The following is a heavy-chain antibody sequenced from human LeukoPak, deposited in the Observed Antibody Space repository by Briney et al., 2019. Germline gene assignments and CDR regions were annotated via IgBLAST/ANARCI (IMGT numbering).Heavy chain of an antibody. Sequence: AGGSLRLSCAASGFTFSSYAMHWLRQAPGKGLEWVAVISYDGSNKYYADSVKGRFTISRDNSKNTLYLQMNSLRAEDTAVYYCARDGGWLQFAAFDIWGQGTMVTVSS. CDR1: GFTFSSYA. CDR2: ISYDGSNK. CDR3: ARDGGWLQFAAFDI. D-gene: IGHD5-24*01. J-gene: IGHJ3*02. V-gene: IGHV3-30-3*01.